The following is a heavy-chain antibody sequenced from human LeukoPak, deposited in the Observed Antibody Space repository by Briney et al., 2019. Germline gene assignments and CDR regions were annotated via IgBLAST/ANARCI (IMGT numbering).Heavy chain of an antibody. CDR1: GYTFTGYY. D-gene: IGHD3-22*01. Sequence: ASVKVSCKASGYTFTGYYMHWVRQAPGQGLEWMGWINPNSGDTNYAQKFQGRVTMTRDTSISTAYMELSRLRSDDTAVYYCTSGGFDSSGYYYLDYWGQGTLVTVSS. V-gene: IGHV1-2*02. CDR3: TSGGFDSSGYYYLDY. CDR2: INPNSGDT. J-gene: IGHJ4*02.